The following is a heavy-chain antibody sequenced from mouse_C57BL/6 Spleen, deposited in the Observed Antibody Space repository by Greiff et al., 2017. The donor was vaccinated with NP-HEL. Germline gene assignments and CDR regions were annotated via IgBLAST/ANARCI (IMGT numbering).Heavy chain of an antibody. CDR1: GYTFTSYW. J-gene: IGHJ2*01. CDR3: VTTVVAPYYFDY. D-gene: IGHD1-1*01. CDR2: IDPSDSYT. V-gene: IGHV1-50*01. Sequence: QVQLQQPGAELVKPGASVKLSCKASGYTFTSYWMQWVKQRPGQGLEWIGEIDPSDSYTNYNQKFKGKATLTVDTSSSTAYMQLSSLTSEDSAVYYCVTTVVAPYYFDYWGQGTTLTVSS.